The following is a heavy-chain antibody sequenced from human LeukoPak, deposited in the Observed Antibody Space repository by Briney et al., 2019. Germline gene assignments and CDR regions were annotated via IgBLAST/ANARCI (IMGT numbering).Heavy chain of an antibody. J-gene: IGHJ4*02. D-gene: IGHD1-1*01. CDR2: IYYSGST. CDR3: AREGINLGYFDY. V-gene: IGHV4-61*01. Sequence: SETLSLTCTVSGGSISTSNYYWGWIRQPPGKGLEWIGYIYYSGSTNYNPSLKSRVNISVDTSKNQFSLKLSSVTAADTAVYYCAREGINLGYFDYWGQGTLVTVSS. CDR1: GGSISTSNYY.